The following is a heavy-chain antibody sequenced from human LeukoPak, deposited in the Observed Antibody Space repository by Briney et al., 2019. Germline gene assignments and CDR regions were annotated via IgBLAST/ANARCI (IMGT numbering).Heavy chain of an antibody. CDR1: GFTFSSYA. D-gene: IGHD4-11*01. CDR3: AKLTTS. V-gene: IGHV3-23*01. J-gene: IGHJ4*02. Sequence: GGSLRLPCAASGFTFSSYAMSWVRQAPGKGLEWVSAISGSGGDGTYYADSVKGRFTISRDNSNNTLYLQMNSLRAEDTAVYYCAKLTTSWGQGTLVTVSS. CDR2: ISGSGGDGT.